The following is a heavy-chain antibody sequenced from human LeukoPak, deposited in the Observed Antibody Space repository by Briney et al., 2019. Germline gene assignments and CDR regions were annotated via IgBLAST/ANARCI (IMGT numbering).Heavy chain of an antibody. Sequence: GASVKVSCKASGYTFTGYHMHWVRQAPGQGLDWMGIINSSGGSTSYAQKFQGRVTVTRDTSTSTVYMELSSLRSEDTAVYYCARDSADYGDYDYWGQGTLVTVSS. CDR2: INSSGGST. CDR1: GYTFTGYH. J-gene: IGHJ4*02. V-gene: IGHV1-46*01. CDR3: ARDSADYGDYDY. D-gene: IGHD4-17*01.